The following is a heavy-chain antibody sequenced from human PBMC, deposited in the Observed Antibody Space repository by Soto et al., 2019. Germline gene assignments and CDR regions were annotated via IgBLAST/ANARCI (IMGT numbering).Heavy chain of an antibody. V-gene: IGHV3-23*01. CDR1: GFSFVNYA. D-gene: IGHD6-19*01. CDR2: LSGSGTST. J-gene: IGHJ4*02. CDR3: AKATTTGGWFNPFDS. Sequence: EVQLLESGGGLVQPGGSLRLSCAASGFSFVNYAMNWVRQAPGKGLEWVSGLSGSGTSTYYADSVKGRFTISRDNSKDSLFLQMNSLPADDTAVYYCAKATTTGGWFNPFDSWGQGALVTVSS.